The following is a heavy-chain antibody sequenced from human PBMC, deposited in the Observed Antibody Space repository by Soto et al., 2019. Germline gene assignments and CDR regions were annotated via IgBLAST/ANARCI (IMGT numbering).Heavy chain of an antibody. CDR3: ARSIPSGIYSSGWYAPFDI. Sequence: SETLSLTCTVSGGSISGYYWSWIRQPPGKGLEWIGYIYYIGSTNYNPSLKSRVTIPVDTTKYHFSLKLSSVTAADTAVYYCARSIPSGIYSSGWYAPFDIWGQGTMVTVSS. CDR2: IYYIGST. D-gene: IGHD6-19*01. CDR1: GGSISGYY. V-gene: IGHV4-59*01. J-gene: IGHJ3*02.